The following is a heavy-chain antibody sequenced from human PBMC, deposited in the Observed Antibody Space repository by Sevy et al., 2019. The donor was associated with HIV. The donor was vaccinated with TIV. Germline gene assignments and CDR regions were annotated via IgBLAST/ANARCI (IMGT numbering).Heavy chain of an antibody. CDR2: ISDTGST. Sequence: SETLSLTCTVSGGSITRSNYYWGWIRQPPGKGLEWVGSISDTGSTYYNPSLKSRVTIYRDTSKNQFSLKLNSVTVADTTIYYCASRALAVAGRDAFDIWGQGTLVTVS. CDR3: ASRALAVAGRDAFDI. V-gene: IGHV4-39*01. J-gene: IGHJ3*02. D-gene: IGHD6-19*01. CDR1: GGSITRSNYY.